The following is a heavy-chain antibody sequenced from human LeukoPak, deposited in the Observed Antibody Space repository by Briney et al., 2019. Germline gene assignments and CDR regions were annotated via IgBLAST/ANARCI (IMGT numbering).Heavy chain of an antibody. V-gene: IGHV3-48*01. CDR3: ARGVSSSWPDAFDI. CDR2: ISSSSSTI. J-gene: IGHJ3*02. D-gene: IGHD6-13*01. CDR1: GFTFSSYS. Sequence: GGSLRLSCAASGFTFSSYSMNWVRQAPGKGLEWVSYISSSSSTIYYADSVKGRFTISRDNAKNSLYLQMNSLRAEDTAVYYCARGVSSSWPDAFDIWGQGTMVTVSS.